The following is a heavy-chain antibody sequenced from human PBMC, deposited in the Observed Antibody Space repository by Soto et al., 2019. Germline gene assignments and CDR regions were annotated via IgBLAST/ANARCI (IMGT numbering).Heavy chain of an antibody. CDR1: GYTFTSYG. Sequence: KVSCKASGYTFTSYGISWVRQAPGQGLEWMGWISAYNGNTNYAQKIQGRVTMTTDTSTSTAYMELRSLRSDDTAVYYCARDYYGSGSHPGAFNFWGQGTMVNVSS. D-gene: IGHD3-10*01. CDR3: ARDYYGSGSHPGAFNF. V-gene: IGHV1-18*01. J-gene: IGHJ3*01. CDR2: ISAYNGNT.